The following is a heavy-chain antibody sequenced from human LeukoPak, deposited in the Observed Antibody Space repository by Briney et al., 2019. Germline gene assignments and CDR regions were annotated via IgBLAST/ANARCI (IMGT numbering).Heavy chain of an antibody. J-gene: IGHJ6*03. CDR1: GYTFTSYD. D-gene: IGHD4-17*01. V-gene: IGHV1-8*01. CDR2: MNPNSGNT. CDR3: ARGDLGNYDDGYYYYMDV. Sequence: ASVKVSCKASGYTFTSYDINWVRHATGQGLEWMGWMNPNSGNTGYAQKFQGRVTMTRNTSISTAYMELSSLRSEDTAVYYCARGDLGNYDDGYYYYMDVWGKGTTVTVSS.